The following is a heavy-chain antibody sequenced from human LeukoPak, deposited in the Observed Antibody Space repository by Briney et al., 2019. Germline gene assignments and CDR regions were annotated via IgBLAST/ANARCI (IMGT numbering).Heavy chain of an antibody. Sequence: SETLSLTCAVYGGSFNGYHWSRIRQPPGKGLEWIGEINHYESTNYNPSLKSRATISVDTSKNQFSLKLSSVTAADTAVYYCARENHYGSGTFYSHHGMDVWGQGTTVTVSS. J-gene: IGHJ6*02. CDR1: GGSFNGYH. V-gene: IGHV4-34*01. CDR3: ARENHYGSGTFYSHHGMDV. CDR2: INHYEST. D-gene: IGHD3-10*01.